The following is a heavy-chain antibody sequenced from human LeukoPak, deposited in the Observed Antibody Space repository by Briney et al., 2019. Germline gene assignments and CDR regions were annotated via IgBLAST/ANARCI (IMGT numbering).Heavy chain of an antibody. D-gene: IGHD6-19*01. J-gene: IGHJ3*02. CDR1: GFTVSSNY. V-gene: IGHV3-21*01. CDR2: ISSSSSYI. CDR3: ARGRIAVAGTPVGEKRGRGCAFDI. Sequence: PGGSLRLSCAASGFTVSSNYMSWVRQAPGKGLEWVSSISSSSSYIYYADSVKGRFTISRDNAKNSLYLQMNSLRAEDTAVYYCARGRIAVAGTPVGEKRGRGCAFDIWGQGTMVTVSS.